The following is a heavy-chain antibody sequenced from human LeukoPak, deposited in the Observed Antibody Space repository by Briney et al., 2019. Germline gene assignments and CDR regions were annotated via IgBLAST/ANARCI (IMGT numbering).Heavy chain of an antibody. CDR3: AKDRVAAAGIGEFAY. V-gene: IGHV3-23*01. J-gene: IGHJ4*02. CDR1: GFTFNSYA. Sequence: TGGSLRLSCAASGFTFNSYAMSWVRQAPGKGLEWVSAISGSGSSTYYADSVKGRFTISRDNSKNTLYLQMNSLRAEDTAVCHCAKDRVAAAGIGEFAYWGQGTLVTVSS. D-gene: IGHD6-13*01. CDR2: ISGSGSST.